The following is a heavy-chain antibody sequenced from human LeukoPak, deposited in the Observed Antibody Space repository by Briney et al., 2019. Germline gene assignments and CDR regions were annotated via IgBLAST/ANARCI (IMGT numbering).Heavy chain of an antibody. CDR1: GFTFSGFW. CDR3: AKTERASRSWGFDY. Sequence: GSLRLSCAASGFTFSGFWMHWVRQAPGKGLVWVSCISFDGSDATYADSVKGRFTISRDNAKNTLHLQMDSLTVEDTAVYYCAKTERASRSWGFDYWGQGALVTVSS. D-gene: IGHD6-13*01. V-gene: IGHV3-74*01. J-gene: IGHJ4*02. CDR2: ISFDGSDA.